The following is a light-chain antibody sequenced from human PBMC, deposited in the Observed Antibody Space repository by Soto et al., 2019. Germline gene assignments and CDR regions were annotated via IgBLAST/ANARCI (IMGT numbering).Light chain of an antibody. CDR1: QTISSW. J-gene: IGKJ5*01. Sequence: DIQMTQSPSTLSGSVGDRVTITCRASQTISSWLAWYQQKPGKAPKLLIYKASTLKSGVPSRFSGSGSGTDFTFTISSLQPEDIATYYCQQYDNLSITFGQGTRLEIK. V-gene: IGKV1-5*03. CDR3: QQYDNLSIT. CDR2: KAS.